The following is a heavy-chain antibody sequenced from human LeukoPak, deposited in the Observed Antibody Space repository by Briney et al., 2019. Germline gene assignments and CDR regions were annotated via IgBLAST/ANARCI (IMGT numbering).Heavy chain of an antibody. V-gene: IGHV1-2*02. CDR3: ARTIWFGELEGWFDP. CDR2: INPNSGGT. J-gene: IGHJ5*02. D-gene: IGHD3-10*01. Sequence: ASVEVSCKASGYTFTGYYIHWVRQAPGQGLEWMGWINPNSGGTNYAQKFQGKVTMTRDTSISTAYMELSRLRSDDTAVYYCARTIWFGELEGWFDPWGQGTLVTVSS. CDR1: GYTFTGYY.